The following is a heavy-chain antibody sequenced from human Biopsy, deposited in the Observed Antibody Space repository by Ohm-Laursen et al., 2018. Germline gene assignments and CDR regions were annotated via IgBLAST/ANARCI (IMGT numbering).Heavy chain of an antibody. CDR2: NIPILGTG. V-gene: IGHV1-69*06. D-gene: IGHD3-9*01. CDR1: EGTFSNYG. J-gene: IGHJ1*01. Sequence: SVKVSCKAPEGTFSNYGVNWVRQAPGQGLEWLGGNIPILGTGNYAQKFQDRVTVAADTSTSTATMGLRSLRSDDTAVYYCATKLTGYFHHWGQGALVIVSS. CDR3: ATKLTGYFHH.